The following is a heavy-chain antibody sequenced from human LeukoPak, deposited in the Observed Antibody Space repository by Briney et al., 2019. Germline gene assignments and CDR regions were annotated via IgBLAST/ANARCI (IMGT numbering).Heavy chain of an antibody. CDR1: GFTFSSHA. CDR3: AKEIAVAGRPLLDS. V-gene: IGHV3-23*01. Sequence: PGGSLRLSCAASGFTFSSHAMSWVRQAPGKGPEWVSGISARDGSTWYGDSGKGRFTISRDISKNTLYRQMNSLRADDTAVYYCAKEIAVAGRPLLDSWGQGTLVTVSS. J-gene: IGHJ4*02. D-gene: IGHD6-19*01. CDR2: ISARDGST.